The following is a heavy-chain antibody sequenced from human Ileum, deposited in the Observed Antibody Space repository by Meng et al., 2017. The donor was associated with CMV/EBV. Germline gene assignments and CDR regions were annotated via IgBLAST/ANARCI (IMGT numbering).Heavy chain of an antibody. Sequence: FTLSDYYMSWIRQAPGKGLEWVSYISSSGSTIYYADSVKGRFTISRDNAKNSLYLQMNSLRAEDTAVYYCAKRSPEAIVGATKGGFDYWGQGTLVTVSS. CDR2: ISSSGSTI. J-gene: IGHJ4*02. D-gene: IGHD1-26*01. CDR3: AKRSPEAIVGATKGGFDY. CDR1: FTLSDYY. V-gene: IGHV3-11*01.